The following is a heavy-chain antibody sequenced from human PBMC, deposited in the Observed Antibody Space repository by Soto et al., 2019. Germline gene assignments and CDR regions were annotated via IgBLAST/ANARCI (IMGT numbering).Heavy chain of an antibody. CDR2: ISAYNGNT. J-gene: IGHJ3*02. D-gene: IGHD5-18*01. CDR3: ARDPSQLWPEGPESVFDI. V-gene: IGHV1-18*01. Sequence: VKVSCKASGYTFTSYGISWVRQAPGQGLEWMGWISAYNGNTNYAQKLQGRVTMTTDTSTSTAYMELRSLRSDDTAVYYCARDPSQLWPEGPESVFDIWGQGTMVTVSS. CDR1: GYTFTSYG.